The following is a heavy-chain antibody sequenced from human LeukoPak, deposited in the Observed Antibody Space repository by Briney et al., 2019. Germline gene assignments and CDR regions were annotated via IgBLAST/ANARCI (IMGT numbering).Heavy chain of an antibody. CDR3: ARDSGNHYDQLDC. V-gene: IGHV3-48*02. CDR1: GCPFSSYS. CDR2: ISVSGGTV. J-gene: IGHJ4*02. Sequence: GGSLRLSCVASGCPFSSYSMNWVRQAPGKGVEWISYISVSGGTVSYADSVRGRFTISRNDAKNALYLQMNNLRDEDTAAYYCARDSGNHYDQLDCWGQGTLVTVSS. D-gene: IGHD3-22*01.